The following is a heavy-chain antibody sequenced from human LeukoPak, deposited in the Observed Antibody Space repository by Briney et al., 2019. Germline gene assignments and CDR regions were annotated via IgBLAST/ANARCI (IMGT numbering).Heavy chain of an antibody. CDR1: GGSISSYF. D-gene: IGHD7-27*01. V-gene: IGHV4-4*07. Sequence: SETLSLTYTVSGGSISSYFWSWIRQPAGEGLEWIGRIYSSGSTNYNPSLKSRVTMSVDTSKNQFSLNLTSVTAADTAVYYCARALTGAFRIGAFDIWGQGTLVTVSS. CDR3: ARALTGAFRIGAFDI. J-gene: IGHJ3*02. CDR2: IYSSGST.